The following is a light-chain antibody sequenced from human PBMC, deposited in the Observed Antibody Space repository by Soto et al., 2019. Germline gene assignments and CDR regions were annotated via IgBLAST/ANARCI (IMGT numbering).Light chain of an antibody. Sequence: DIQMTQSPSSLSASVGDRVTITCQASQDISNSLNWYQQKPGKAPKLLIYGASNLNTGVPSRFSGSGSETHFTFTISSLQPEDFATYYCQHYHFLPPMYPFGQGTKVDIK. CDR2: GAS. J-gene: IGKJ2*01. CDR3: QHYHFLPPMYP. V-gene: IGKV1-33*01. CDR1: QDISNS.